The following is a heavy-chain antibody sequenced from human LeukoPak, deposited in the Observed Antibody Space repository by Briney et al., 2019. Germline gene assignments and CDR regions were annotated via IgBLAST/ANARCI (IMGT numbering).Heavy chain of an antibody. CDR1: GFTFSSYA. D-gene: IGHD3-10*01. V-gene: IGHV3-23*01. CDR3: AKVVRGVIGFDY. Sequence: GGSLRLSCAASGFTFSSYAMSWVRQAPGKGLEWVSAISGSGGSTYYADSVKGRFTISRDNSKNTRYLQMNSLRAEDTAVYYCAKVVRGVIGFDYWGQGTLVTVSS. CDR2: ISGSGGST. J-gene: IGHJ4*02.